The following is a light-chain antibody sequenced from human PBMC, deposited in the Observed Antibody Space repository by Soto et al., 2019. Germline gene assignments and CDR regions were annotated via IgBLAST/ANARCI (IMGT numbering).Light chain of an antibody. J-gene: IGLJ3*02. CDR1: SSDIGGYNY. CDR3: SSFTSSGYRWV. CDR2: DVS. Sequence: QSALTQPASVSGSPGQSITIPCIGTSSDIGGYNYVSWYQHHPGKAPKLMIYDVSNRPPGVSNSFSGSKAGNTASLTISVLQAEDEADDCCSSFTSSGYRWVFGGGTQLTV. V-gene: IGLV2-14*03.